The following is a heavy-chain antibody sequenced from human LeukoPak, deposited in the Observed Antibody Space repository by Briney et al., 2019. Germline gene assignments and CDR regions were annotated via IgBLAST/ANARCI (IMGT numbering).Heavy chain of an antibody. CDR3: ARDPRWGHYYFDY. CDR2: IKQDGSEK. J-gene: IGHJ4*02. V-gene: IGHV3-7*01. Sequence: GSLRLSCAASGFTFSSYWMSWVRQAPGKGLEWVANIKQDGSEKYYVDSVKGRFTISRDNAKNSLYLQMNSLRAEDTAVYYCARDPRWGHYYFDYWGQGTLVTVSS. D-gene: IGHD4-23*01. CDR1: GFTFSSYW.